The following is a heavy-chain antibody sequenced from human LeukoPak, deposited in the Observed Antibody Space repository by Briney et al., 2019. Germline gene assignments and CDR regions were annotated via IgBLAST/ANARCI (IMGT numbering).Heavy chain of an antibody. CDR2: INHSGST. V-gene: IGHV4-34*01. CDR1: GFTFSNYW. D-gene: IGHD6-19*01. CDR3: ARGPGGWYADY. J-gene: IGHJ4*02. Sequence: GSLRLSCAASGFTFSNYWMSWVRQAPGKGLEWIGEINHSGSTNYNPSLKSRVTISVDTSKNQFSLKLSSVTAADTAVYYCARGPGGWYADYWGQGTLVTVSS.